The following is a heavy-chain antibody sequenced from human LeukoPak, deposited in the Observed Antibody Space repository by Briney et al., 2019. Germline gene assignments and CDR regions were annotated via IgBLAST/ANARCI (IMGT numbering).Heavy chain of an antibody. D-gene: IGHD4-17*01. CDR2: ISGGAGTP. J-gene: IGHJ4*02. CDR1: GFTFSNYA. Sequence: GGSLRLSRATSGFTFSNYAMSWVRQAPGKGLEWVSGISGGAGTPYYADSVKGRFTISRDNSKNTLYLQMSSLRAEDTAVYYCAKRRTTVITMDYFDYWGQGTLVTVSS. CDR3: AKRRTTVITMDYFDY. V-gene: IGHV3-23*01.